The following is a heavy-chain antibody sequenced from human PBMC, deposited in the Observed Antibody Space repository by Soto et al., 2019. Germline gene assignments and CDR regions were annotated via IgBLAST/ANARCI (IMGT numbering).Heavy chain of an antibody. J-gene: IGHJ4*02. Sequence: QITLKESGPTQVKPTQTLTLTCTVSGFSLSTIGVGVGWIRQPPGKALEWLALIFWNDAKRYSPSLRTRLTITKDTSKDQVVLTLTHMDPVDTATYYRAHSTARSGWAIMDYWGQGTLVTAS. CDR1: GFSLSTIGVG. D-gene: IGHD6-19*01. V-gene: IGHV2-5*01. CDR2: IFWNDAK. CDR3: AHSTARSGWAIMDY.